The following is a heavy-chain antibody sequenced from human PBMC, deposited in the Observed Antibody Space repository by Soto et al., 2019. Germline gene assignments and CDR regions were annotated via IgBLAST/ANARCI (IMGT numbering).Heavy chain of an antibody. V-gene: IGHV1-8*01. CDR1: GYAFTRYD. CDR2: MNPNSGNT. D-gene: IGHD2-8*01. CDR3: ARGYCTNGVCYHYGMDG. J-gene: IGHJ6*02. Sequence: ASGKVSCKASGYAFTRYDINWGRPATGQGLEWMGWMNPNSGNTGYAQKFQGRVTMTRNTSISTAYMELSSLRSEDTAVYYCARGYCTNGVCYHYGMDGWGQGITVTVAS.